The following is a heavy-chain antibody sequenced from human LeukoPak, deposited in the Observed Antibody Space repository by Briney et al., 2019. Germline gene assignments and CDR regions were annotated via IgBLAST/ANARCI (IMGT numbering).Heavy chain of an antibody. CDR2: INPNSGDT. CDR3: ARDLGGNSFDY. CDR1: GYTFTDYY. Sequence: ASVKVSCKTSGYTFTDYYMHWVRQAPGQGLEWVGWINPNSGDTNYAQKFQGRVTLTRDTSISTAYMELSRLRSGDTAVYYCARDLGGNSFDYWGQGVLVTVSS. D-gene: IGHD4-23*01. V-gene: IGHV1-2*02. J-gene: IGHJ4*02.